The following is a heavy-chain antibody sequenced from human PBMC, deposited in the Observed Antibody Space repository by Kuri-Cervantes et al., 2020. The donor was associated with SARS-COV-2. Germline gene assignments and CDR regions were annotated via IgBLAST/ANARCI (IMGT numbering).Heavy chain of an antibody. CDR1: GYTFTSYD. J-gene: IGHJ5*02. CDR3: ARGSAVVDGTGLDP. Sequence: ASVKVSCRASGYTFTSYDINWVRQATGQGLEWMGWMNPNSGNTGYAQKFQGRVTMTRNTSISTAYMELSSLRSEDTAVYYCARGSAVVDGTGLDPWGQGTLVTVSS. CDR2: MNPNSGNT. D-gene: IGHD2-15*01. V-gene: IGHV1-8*02.